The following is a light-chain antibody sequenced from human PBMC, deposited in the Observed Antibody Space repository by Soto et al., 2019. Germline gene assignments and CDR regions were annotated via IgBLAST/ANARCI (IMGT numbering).Light chain of an antibody. V-gene: IGLV2-14*01. CDR3: SSYTTSSTEI. CDR2: DVS. CDR1: SSDVGGYNY. Sequence: QSVLTQPASVSGSPGQSIVISCTGTSSDVGGYNYVSWYQQHPGKAPKLMIYDVSSRPSGVSNRFSGSKSGNTASLTISGLQTEDEADYYCSSYTTSSTEIFGTGTKVTVL. J-gene: IGLJ1*01.